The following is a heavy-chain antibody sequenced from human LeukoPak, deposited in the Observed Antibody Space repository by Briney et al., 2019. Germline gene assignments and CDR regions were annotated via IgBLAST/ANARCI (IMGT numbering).Heavy chain of an antibody. CDR1: GFAFRSHA. D-gene: IGHD2-21*01. Sequence: GGSLRLSCVGSGFAFRSHAMSWVRQAPEKGLEFVSGIYENGGTTYYADSVKGRFSISRDNSKNTLYLQMDSLRGEDTAVYYCAKDFRIGYSAHFDYWGQGALVTVSS. J-gene: IGHJ4*02. CDR2: IYENGGTT. V-gene: IGHV3-23*01. CDR3: AKDFRIGYSAHFDY.